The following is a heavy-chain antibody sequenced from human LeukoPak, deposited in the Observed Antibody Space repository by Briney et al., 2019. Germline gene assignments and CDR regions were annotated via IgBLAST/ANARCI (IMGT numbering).Heavy chain of an antibody. CDR1: GRSISSDY. J-gene: IGHJ4*02. CDR3: ARHKPTGSYPLEL. D-gene: IGHD3-10*01. Sequence: SETLSLTCIVSGRSISSDYWSWLRQPPGKGLEWIGHAYYTGGATYNPSLRSRLTISADTSTSQLSLKLSSVTAADTAVYYCARHKPTGSYPLELWAQGTLVTVSS. CDR2: AYYTGGA. V-gene: IGHV4-59*08.